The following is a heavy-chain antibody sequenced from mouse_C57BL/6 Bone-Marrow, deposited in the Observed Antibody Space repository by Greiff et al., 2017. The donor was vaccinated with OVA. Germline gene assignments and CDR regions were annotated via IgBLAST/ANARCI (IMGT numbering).Heavy chain of an antibody. CDR2: IWSGGST. Sequence: QVQLQQSGPGLVQPSQSLSITCKVSGFSLTSYGVHWVPQSPGTGLEWLGVIWSGGSTDYNAAFISRLSISTENYKSQVFFKTNSLQADDTAIYYCARNRDYCGSSYYFDDWGQGTTLTVSS. J-gene: IGHJ2*01. CDR3: ARNRDYCGSSYYFDD. CDR1: GFSLTSYG. V-gene: IGHV2-2*01. D-gene: IGHD1-1*01.